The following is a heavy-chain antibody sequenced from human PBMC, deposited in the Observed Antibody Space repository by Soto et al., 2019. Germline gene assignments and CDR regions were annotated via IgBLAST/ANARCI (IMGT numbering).Heavy chain of an antibody. D-gene: IGHD6-6*01. CDR3: TASSTAARIHV. V-gene: IGHV3-15*07. CDR2: IKSKTDAGTA. J-gene: IGHJ4*02. Sequence: GGSLRLSCAASGFTFSNAWMNWVRQAPGTGLEWVGRIKSKTDAGTADHAAPVKGRFTISRDDSINTLYLQMNSLKTEDTAVYFCTASSTAARIHVWGQGTLVTVSS. CDR1: GFTFSNAW.